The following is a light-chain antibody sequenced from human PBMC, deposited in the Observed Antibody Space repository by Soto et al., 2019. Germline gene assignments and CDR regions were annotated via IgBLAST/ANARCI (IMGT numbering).Light chain of an antibody. CDR1: QSVSSS. Sequence: EVVMTQSPATLPVSPGERATLSCRASQSVSSSLAWYQQKPGQAPRLLMYGASTRATGIPARFSGSGSGTEFTLTISSLQSEDFAVYYCQQYNNWPPYTFGQGTKLEIK. V-gene: IGKV3-15*01. CDR3: QQYNNWPPYT. CDR2: GAS. J-gene: IGKJ2*01.